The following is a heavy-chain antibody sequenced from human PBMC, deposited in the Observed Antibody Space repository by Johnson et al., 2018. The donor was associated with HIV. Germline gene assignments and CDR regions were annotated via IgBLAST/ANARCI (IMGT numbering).Heavy chain of an antibody. Sequence: EVQLVESGGGLVQPGGSLRLSCAASGFTFSSYWMSWVRQAPGKGLEWVANIKQDGSEKYYVDSVKGRFTISRDNAKNSLYLQMNSLRAEDTALYYCARVPDSRGDDAFDIWGQGTMVIVSS. V-gene: IGHV3-7*05. CDR3: ARVPDSRGDDAFDI. D-gene: IGHD3-16*01. CDR2: IKQDGSEK. J-gene: IGHJ3*02. CDR1: GFTFSSYW.